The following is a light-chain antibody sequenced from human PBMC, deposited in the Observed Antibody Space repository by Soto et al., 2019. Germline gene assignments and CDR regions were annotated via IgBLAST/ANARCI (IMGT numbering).Light chain of an antibody. V-gene: IGKV1-33*01. CDR1: QDIRKY. J-gene: IGKJ3*01. CDR2: GAY. Sequence: DIQMTQSPSSLSASVGDRFTITCPASQDIRKYLNWYQQKPGRAPKLLIYGAYNLETGVPSRFSGSGYGTDFTFTISILQPEDIATYYCQQYDNLPPFTFGPGTKVAIK. CDR3: QQYDNLPPFT.